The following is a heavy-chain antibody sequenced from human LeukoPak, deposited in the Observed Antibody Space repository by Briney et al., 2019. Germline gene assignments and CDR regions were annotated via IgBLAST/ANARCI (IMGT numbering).Heavy chain of an antibody. CDR1: GYIFTASY. CDR3: SSSCPFDY. CDR2: INPHSGGT. V-gene: IGHV1-2*02. D-gene: IGHD2-2*01. J-gene: IGHJ4*02. Sequence: GASVKVSCKASGYIFTASYIHWVRQAPGQGLECMRWINPHSGGTNYAQKFQGRVTMTRDTSISTAYMELSRLRSDDTAVYCSSSSCPFDYWGQGTLVTVSS.